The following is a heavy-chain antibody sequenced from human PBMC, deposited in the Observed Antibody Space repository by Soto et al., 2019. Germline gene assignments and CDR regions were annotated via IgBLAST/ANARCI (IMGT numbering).Heavy chain of an antibody. CDR3: AGRSSSQQGSIDY. CDR2: IYHSGST. Sequence: PSETLSLSCAVSSGSISSSNWWSWVRQPPGKGLEWIGEIYHSGSTNYNPSLKSRVTISVDKSKNQFSLKLSSVTAADTAVYYCAGRSSSQQGSIDYWGQGTLVTVSS. CDR1: SGSISSSNW. J-gene: IGHJ4*02. D-gene: IGHD6-6*01. V-gene: IGHV4-4*02.